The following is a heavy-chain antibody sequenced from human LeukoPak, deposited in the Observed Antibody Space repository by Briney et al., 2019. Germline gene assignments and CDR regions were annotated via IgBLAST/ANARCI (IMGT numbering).Heavy chain of an antibody. CDR3: ARGTRGGHLDY. V-gene: IGHV4-30-4*01. J-gene: IGHJ4*02. Sequence: KPSETLSLTCTVSGGSISSGDYYWSWIRQPPGKGLEWIGYIYYSGSTYYNPSLKSRVTISIDTSKNQFSLKLSSVTAADTAVYYCARGTRGGHLDYWGQGTLVTVSS. CDR2: IYYSGST. CDR1: GGSISSGDYY. D-gene: IGHD2-2*01.